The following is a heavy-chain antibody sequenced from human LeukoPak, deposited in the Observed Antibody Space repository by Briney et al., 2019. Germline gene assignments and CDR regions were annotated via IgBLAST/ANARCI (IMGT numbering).Heavy chain of an antibody. CDR3: ARSGWRGTMVPDY. J-gene: IGHJ4*02. CDR1: GFTFNDYW. Sequence: GGSLRLSCAASGFTFNDYWMSWVRQAPGKGPEWVANTKQDGSEKYYADSVKGRFTISRDNAKNSLYLQMNSLRAEDTAVYYCARSGWRGTMVPDYWGQGTLVTVSS. V-gene: IGHV3-7*01. D-gene: IGHD3-10*01. CDR2: TKQDGSEK.